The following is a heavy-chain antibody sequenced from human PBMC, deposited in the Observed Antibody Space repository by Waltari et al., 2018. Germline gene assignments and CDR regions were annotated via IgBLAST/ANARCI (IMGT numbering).Heavy chain of an antibody. CDR1: GFTGSSHS. J-gene: IGHJ4*02. Sequence: EVQVVESGVGLVQPGGSLSLSCSASGFTGSSHSMRRVRQPPGKGLEWVSTIYSGGSTYYADSLRGRFTISRDNSKNTLYLQMNSLTPEDSAVYYCARELPSGGGVGDYWGQGTLVTVSS. V-gene: IGHV3-66*02. D-gene: IGHD3-16*01. CDR3: ARELPSGGGVGDY. CDR2: IYSGGST.